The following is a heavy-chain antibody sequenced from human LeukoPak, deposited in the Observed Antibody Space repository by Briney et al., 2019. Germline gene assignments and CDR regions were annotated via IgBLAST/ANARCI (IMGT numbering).Heavy chain of an antibody. D-gene: IGHD6-19*01. J-gene: IGHJ3*02. CDR1: GFTFSSYS. CDR2: ISSSSSYI. Sequence: GGSLRLSCAASGFTFSSYSMNWVRQAPGKGLEWVSSISSSSSYIYYADSVKGRFTISRDNAQNSLYLQMNSLRAEDTAVYYCARAGGIAVAGTNAFDIWGQGTMVTVSS. V-gene: IGHV3-21*01. CDR3: ARAGGIAVAGTNAFDI.